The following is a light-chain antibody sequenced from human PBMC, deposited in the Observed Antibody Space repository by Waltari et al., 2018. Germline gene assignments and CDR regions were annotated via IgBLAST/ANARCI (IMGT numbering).Light chain of an antibody. J-gene: IGKJ1*01. CDR2: GAS. Sequence: EHLLTQSPGTLSLSPGDRATLSCRASQSVHRNYVAWYQQRPGQAPRLLIYGASWRAAGIPDRFSGSGSGTDFTLTISRLEPEDVAVYYCQQYGGPPTTFGQGTQVEVK. CDR3: QQYGGPPTT. V-gene: IGKV3-20*01. CDR1: QSVHRNY.